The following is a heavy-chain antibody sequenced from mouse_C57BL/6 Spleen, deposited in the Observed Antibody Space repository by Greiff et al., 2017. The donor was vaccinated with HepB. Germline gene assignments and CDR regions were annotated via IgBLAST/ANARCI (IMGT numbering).Heavy chain of an antibody. CDR2: IYPGDGDT. V-gene: IGHV1-82*01. CDR3: ARWNLITTVAYFDY. D-gene: IGHD1-1*01. CDR1: GYAFSSSW. Sequence: QVQLQQSGPELVKPGASVKISCKASGYAFSSSWMNWVKQRPGKGLEWIGRIYPGDGDTNYNGKFKGKATLTADKSSSTAYMQLSSLTSEDSAVYFCARWNLITTVAYFDYWGQGTTLTVSS. J-gene: IGHJ2*01.